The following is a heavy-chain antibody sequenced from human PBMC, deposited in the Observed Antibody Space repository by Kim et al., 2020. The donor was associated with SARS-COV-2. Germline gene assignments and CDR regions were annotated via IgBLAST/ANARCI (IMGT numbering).Heavy chain of an antibody. CDR2: ISFDSTNV. Sequence: ALRLSCAASGFPFNNYAMHWVRQAPGKGLEWLSLISFDSTNVQYADSVKGRFTISRDNSQNTLYLQMNSLRPEDTALYYCATDSPPLDNWGQGTLVTAS. V-gene: IGHV3-30*04. CDR3: ATDSPPLDN. J-gene: IGHJ4*02. CDR1: GFPFNNYA.